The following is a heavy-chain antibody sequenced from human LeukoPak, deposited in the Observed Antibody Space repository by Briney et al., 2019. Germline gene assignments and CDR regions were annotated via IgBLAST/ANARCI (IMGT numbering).Heavy chain of an antibody. CDR3: ARAWGVYSSSWYHQYDN. Sequence: GGSLRLSCAASGFTFRSYWMSWVRQAPGKGLERVATIKQDESGKCYVDSVKGRFTISRDNAKNSVYLQMNSLRAEDTAVYYCARAWGVYSSSWYHQYDNWGQGTLVTVSS. J-gene: IGHJ4*02. CDR2: IKQDESGK. V-gene: IGHV3-7*01. D-gene: IGHD6-13*01. CDR1: GFTFRSYW.